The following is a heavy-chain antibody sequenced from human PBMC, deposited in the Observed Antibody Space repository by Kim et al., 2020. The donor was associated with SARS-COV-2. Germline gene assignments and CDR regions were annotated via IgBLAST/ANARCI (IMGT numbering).Heavy chain of an antibody. V-gene: IGHV3-33*08. J-gene: IGHJ6*02. CDR3: ARRMVGYCSGGSCYNYFGMDV. CDR2: IWYDGSNK. D-gene: IGHD2-15*01. Sequence: GGSLRLSCAASGFTFSSYATHWVRQAPGKGLEWVAVIWYDGSNKYYADSVKGRFTISRDNSKNTLYLQMNSLRAEDTAVYYCARRMVGYCSGGSCYNYFGMDVWGQGTTVTVSS. CDR1: GFTFSSYA.